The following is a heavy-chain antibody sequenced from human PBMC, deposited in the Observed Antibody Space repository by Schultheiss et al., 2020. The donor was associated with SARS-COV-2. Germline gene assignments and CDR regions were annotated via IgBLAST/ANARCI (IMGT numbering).Heavy chain of an antibody. D-gene: IGHD6-13*01. V-gene: IGHV3-64*01. Sequence: GGSLRLSCAASGFTFSSYAMHWVRQAPGKGLEYVSAISSNGGSTYYANSVKGRFTISRDNSKNTLYLQMGSLRAEDMAVYYCARGGWGAAAAYYYYGMDVWGQGTTVTVSS. J-gene: IGHJ6*02. CDR3: ARGGWGAAAAYYYYGMDV. CDR1: GFTFSSYA. CDR2: ISSNGGST.